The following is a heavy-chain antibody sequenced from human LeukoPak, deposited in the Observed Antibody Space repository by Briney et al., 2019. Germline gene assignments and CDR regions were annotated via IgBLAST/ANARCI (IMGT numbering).Heavy chain of an antibody. CDR1: GFTFSSYS. J-gene: IGHJ4*02. CDR3: ASVVVVPAADY. V-gene: IGHV3-48*04. Sequence: PGESLRLSCAASGFTFSSYSMNWVRQAPGKGLEWVSYISSSSSTIYYADSVKGRFTTSRDNAKNSLYLQMNSLRAEDTAVYYCASVVVVPAADYWGQGTLVTVSS. D-gene: IGHD2-2*01. CDR2: ISSSSSTI.